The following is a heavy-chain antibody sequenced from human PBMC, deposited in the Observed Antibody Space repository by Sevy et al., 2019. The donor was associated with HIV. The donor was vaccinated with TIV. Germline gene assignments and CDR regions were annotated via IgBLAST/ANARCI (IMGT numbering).Heavy chain of an antibody. CDR2: ISYDGSDK. Sequence: LSLTCAASGFALSNYYAMHWVRQAPGKGLEWVALISYDGSDKYYADSVKGRFTISRDNFKNTLYLQMNSLTTEETAVYYCARPRANYVDHYFFYAMDVWGQGTTVTVSS. J-gene: IGHJ6*02. CDR3: ARPRANYVDHYFFYAMDV. D-gene: IGHD4-17*01. CDR1: GFALSNYYA. V-gene: IGHV3-30-3*01.